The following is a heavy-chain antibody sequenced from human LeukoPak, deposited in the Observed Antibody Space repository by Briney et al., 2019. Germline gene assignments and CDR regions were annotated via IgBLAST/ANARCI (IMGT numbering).Heavy chain of an antibody. CDR3: ARELFRGVASKDDY. Sequence: ASVKVSCKASGYTFTSYDINWVRQATGQGLEWMGWMNPNSGNTGYAQKFQGRVTMTRNTSISTAYMGLSSLRSEDTAVYYCARELFRGVASKDDYWGQGTLVTVSS. CDR2: MNPNSGNT. D-gene: IGHD3-16*01. CDR1: GYTFTSYD. V-gene: IGHV1-8*01. J-gene: IGHJ4*02.